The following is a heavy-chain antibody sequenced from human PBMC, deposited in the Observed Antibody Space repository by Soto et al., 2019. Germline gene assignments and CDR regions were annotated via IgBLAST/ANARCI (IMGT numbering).Heavy chain of an antibody. V-gene: IGHV4-59*08. CDR3: ARQYCSSTRCYQYFDY. CDR2: IYSSGST. Sequence: PSETLSLTCIVSGGSIYSYYWSWIRQSPEKGLEWIGYIYSSGSTNYNPSLKSRVTISVDTSKNQFSLELSSVTAADTAVYYCARQYCSSTRCYQYFDYWGQGTLVTVSS. D-gene: IGHD2-2*01. J-gene: IGHJ4*02. CDR1: GGSIYSYY.